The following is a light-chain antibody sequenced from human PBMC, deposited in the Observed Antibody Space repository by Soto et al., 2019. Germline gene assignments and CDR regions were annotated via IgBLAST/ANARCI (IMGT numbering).Light chain of an antibody. J-gene: IGKJ1*01. CDR1: QSISSW. Sequence: DIQMTQSPSTLSASVGDRVTITCRASQSISSWLAWNQQKPGKAPKLLIYDASSLESGVPTRFSDSGSGTEFPLTISSLQPDDFATYYCQQYNSYSPWTFGQGNKEEIK. CDR2: DAS. CDR3: QQYNSYSPWT. V-gene: IGKV1-5*01.